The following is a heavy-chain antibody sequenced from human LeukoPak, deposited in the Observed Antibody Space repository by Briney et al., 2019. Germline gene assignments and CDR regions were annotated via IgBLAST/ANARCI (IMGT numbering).Heavy chain of an antibody. D-gene: IGHD6-19*01. CDR3: ARAPDSAWHNFDY. CDR1: GFTFSAYP. Sequence: PGGSLRLSCAASGFTFSAYPMHWLRQAPGKGLEWVAVISYDEKNTNYADSAKARFTISRDNSKNTLYLQMNSLRAEDTAVYYCARAPDSAWHNFDYWGQGTQVTVSS. J-gene: IGHJ4*02. CDR2: ISYDEKNT. V-gene: IGHV3-30*04.